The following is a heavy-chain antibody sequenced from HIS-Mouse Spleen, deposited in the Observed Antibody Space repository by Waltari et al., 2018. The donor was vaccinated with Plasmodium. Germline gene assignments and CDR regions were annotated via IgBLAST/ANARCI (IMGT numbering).Heavy chain of an antibody. V-gene: IGHV3-53*02. D-gene: IGHD7-27*01. CDR2: IYSGGSP. Sequence: EVQLVETGGGLIQPGGSLRLSCAASGLTVSSNYMSWVRQAPGKGLEWVSVIYSGGSPYDADSVKGRFTISRDNSKNTLYLQMNSLRAEDTAVYYCARAAIAWGSPYYFDYWGQGTLVTVSS. CDR1: GLTVSSNY. CDR3: ARAAIAWGSPYYFDY. J-gene: IGHJ4*02.